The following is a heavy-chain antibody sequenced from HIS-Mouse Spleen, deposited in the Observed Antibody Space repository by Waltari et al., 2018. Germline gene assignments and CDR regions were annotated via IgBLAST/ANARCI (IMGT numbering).Heavy chain of an antibody. D-gene: IGHD6-13*01. Sequence: QLQLQESGPGLVKPSETLSLTCTVSGGPISSSSYYWGWMRPLRGKGLEWIGSIYYSGSTYNNPSLKSRVTISVDTSKNQFSLKLSSVTAADTAVYYCAREIPYSSSWYDWYFDLWGRGTLVTVSS. V-gene: IGHV4-39*07. CDR2: IYYSGST. J-gene: IGHJ2*01. CDR1: GGPISSSSYY. CDR3: AREIPYSSSWYDWYFDL.